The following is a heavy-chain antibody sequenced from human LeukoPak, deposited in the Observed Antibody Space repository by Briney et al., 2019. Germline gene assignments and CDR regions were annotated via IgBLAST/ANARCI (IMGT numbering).Heavy chain of an antibody. CDR2: INYTGST. CDR1: GGPISSYQ. Sequence: SETLSLTCTVSGGPISSYQWSWIRQPPGKGLEWIGYINYTGSTNYHPSLKSRITISLDTSKNQFSLKLSSVTAADTAVYYCARRTTVTPNWFDPWGQGTLVTVSS. D-gene: IGHD4-17*01. J-gene: IGHJ5*02. CDR3: ARRTTVTPNWFDP. V-gene: IGHV4-59*08.